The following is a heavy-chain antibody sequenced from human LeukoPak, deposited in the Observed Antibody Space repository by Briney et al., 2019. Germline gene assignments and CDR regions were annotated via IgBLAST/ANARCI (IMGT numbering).Heavy chain of an antibody. V-gene: IGHV1-46*01. CDR2: INPSGGST. J-gene: IGHJ5*02. CDR3: ARSFFGWLRGDYNWFDP. CDR1: GYTFTSYY. D-gene: IGHD5-12*01. Sequence: ASVTVSCKASGYTFTSYYMHWVRQAPGQGLEWMGIINPSGGSTSYAQKFQGRVTMTRDTSTSTVYMELSGLRSEDTAVYYCARSFFGWLRGDYNWFDPWGQGTLVTVSS.